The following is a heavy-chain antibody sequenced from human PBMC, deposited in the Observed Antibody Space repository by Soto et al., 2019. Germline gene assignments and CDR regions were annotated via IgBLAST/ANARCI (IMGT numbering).Heavy chain of an antibody. D-gene: IGHD2-2*01. CDR1: GFTFSSYG. V-gene: IGHV3-33*01. CDR2: IWYDGSNK. J-gene: IGHJ6*02. CDR3: ARGSYTSHFNYYYYGMDV. Sequence: GSLRLSCAASGFTFSSYGMHWVRQAPGKGLEWVAVIWYDGSNKYYADSVKGRFTISRDNSKNTLYLQMNSLRAEDTAVYYCARGSYTSHFNYYYYGMDVWGQGTRVTVSS.